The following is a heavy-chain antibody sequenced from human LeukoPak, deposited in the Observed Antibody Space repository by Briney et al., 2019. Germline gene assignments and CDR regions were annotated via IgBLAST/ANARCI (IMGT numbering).Heavy chain of an antibody. CDR1: GGSISSYY. D-gene: IGHD3-10*01. J-gene: IGHJ6*03. V-gene: IGHV4-59*01. CDR2: IYYSGST. Sequence: PSETLSLTCTVSGGSISSYYWSWLRQTPGKGLEWIGYIYYSGSTNYTPSLKSRVTISVDTFKNQFSLKLSSVTAADTAVYYCARVEEGYGSGRRENYYYYYMDVWGKGTTVTISS. CDR3: ARVEEGYGSGRRENYYYYYMDV.